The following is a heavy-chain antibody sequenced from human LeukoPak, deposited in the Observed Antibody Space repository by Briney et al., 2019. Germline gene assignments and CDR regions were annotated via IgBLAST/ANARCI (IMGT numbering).Heavy chain of an antibody. CDR2: IYYSGST. J-gene: IGHJ3*02. Sequence: SETLSLTCTVSGGSISSYYWSWIRQPPGKGLEWIGYIYYSGSTNYNPSLKSRVTISVDTSKNQFSLKLSSVTAADTAVYYCARDKVVGFLEWLSLDAFDIWGQGTMVTVSS. CDR1: GGSISSYY. D-gene: IGHD3-3*02. V-gene: IGHV4-59*01. CDR3: ARDKVVGFLEWLSLDAFDI.